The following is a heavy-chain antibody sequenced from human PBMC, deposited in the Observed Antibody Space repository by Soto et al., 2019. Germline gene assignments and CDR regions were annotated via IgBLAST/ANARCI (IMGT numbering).Heavy chain of an antibody. CDR2: ISSSSSTI. Sequence: GGSLRLSCAASGFTFSSYSMNWVRQAPGKGLEWVSYISSSSSTIYYADSVKGRFTISRDNAKNTLYLQMNSLRAEDTAVYYCAKSRSQNGLTFDYWGQGTLVTVSS. CDR3: AKSRSQNGLTFDY. V-gene: IGHV3-48*01. J-gene: IGHJ4*02. CDR1: GFTFSSYS.